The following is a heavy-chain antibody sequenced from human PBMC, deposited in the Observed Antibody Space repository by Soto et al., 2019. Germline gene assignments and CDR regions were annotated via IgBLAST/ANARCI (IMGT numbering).Heavy chain of an antibody. V-gene: IGHV2-5*01. Sequence: QITLKESGPTLVKPTQTLTLTCTFSGFSLSTSGVGVGWIRQPPGKALEWLALIYWNDDKRYSPSLKSRLTITKDTSKNQVVLTMTNMDPVDTATYYCAHTYYDFWSGYSRPPFFDYWGQGTLVTVSS. CDR2: IYWNDDK. CDR1: GFSLSTSGVG. J-gene: IGHJ4*02. CDR3: AHTYYDFWSGYSRPPFFDY. D-gene: IGHD3-3*01.